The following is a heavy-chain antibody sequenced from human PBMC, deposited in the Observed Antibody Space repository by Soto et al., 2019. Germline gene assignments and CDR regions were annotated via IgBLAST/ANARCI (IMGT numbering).Heavy chain of an antibody. Sequence: SETLSLTCTVSGGSISSTSYYWGWIRQPPGKGLGWIGSLYFGDRTHFNPSLKSRVTISVDTSKNQFSLKLNSVTAADTAVYYCARHANTYFFDYWGQGTVVTVSS. D-gene: IGHD7-27*01. V-gene: IGHV4-39*01. CDR3: ARHANTYFFDY. J-gene: IGHJ4*02. CDR1: GGSISSTSYY. CDR2: LYFGDRT.